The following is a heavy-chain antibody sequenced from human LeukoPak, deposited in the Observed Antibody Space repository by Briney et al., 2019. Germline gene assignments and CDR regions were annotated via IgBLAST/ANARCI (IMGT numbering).Heavy chain of an antibody. J-gene: IGHJ4*02. CDR3: ARGPQWELLWDFDY. D-gene: IGHD1-26*01. CDR2: ISYDGSNK. Sequence: GGSLRLSCAASGFTFSSYAMHWVRQAPGKGLEWVAVISYDGSNKYYADSVKGRFTISRDNSKNTLYLQMSSLRAEDTAVYYCARGPQWELLWDFDYWGQGTLVTVSS. CDR1: GFTFSSYA. V-gene: IGHV3-30-3*01.